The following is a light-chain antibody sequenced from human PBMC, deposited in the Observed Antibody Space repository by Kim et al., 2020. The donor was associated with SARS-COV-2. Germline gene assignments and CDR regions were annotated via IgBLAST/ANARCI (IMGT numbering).Light chain of an antibody. J-gene: IGKJ4*01. V-gene: IGKV1-5*03. Sequence: DIQMTQSPSTLSASVGDRVTVTCRASQSISSWLAWYQQKPGKAPKLLIYKASSLESGVPSRFSGSGSGTEFTLTISSLQPDDFATYYCQQYNSYLLTFGGGTKVDIK. CDR2: KAS. CDR3: QQYNSYLLT. CDR1: QSISSW.